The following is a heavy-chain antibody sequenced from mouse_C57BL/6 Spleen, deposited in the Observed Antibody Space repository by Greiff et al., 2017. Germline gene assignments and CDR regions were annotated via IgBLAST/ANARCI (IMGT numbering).Heavy chain of an antibody. V-gene: IGHV2-5*01. J-gene: IGHJ4*01. D-gene: IGHD2-12*01. Sequence: VQLQQSGPGLVQPSQSLSITCTVSGFSLTSYGVHWVRQPPGKGLEWLGVIWSGGSTDDYAAFLSRLGITKDNSKSQLFFKMNSLQADDTAICYCAKDYTYAMDYWGQGTSVTVSS. CDR2: IWSGGST. CDR3: AKDYTYAMDY. CDR1: GFSLTSYG.